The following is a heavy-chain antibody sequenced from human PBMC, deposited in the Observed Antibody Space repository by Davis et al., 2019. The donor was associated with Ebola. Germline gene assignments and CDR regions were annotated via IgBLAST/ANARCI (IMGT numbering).Heavy chain of an antibody. CDR3: AAIAAPWLGFGF. Sequence: PSETLSLTCAISGDSVSINSAGWNWIRQSPSRGLEWLGRTYFNSKYYSDYAVSVRGRITINADPSKNQFSLKLTSVTTADTAVYYCAAIAAPWLGFGFWGQGTLATVSS. V-gene: IGHV6-1*01. CDR2: TYFNSKYYS. J-gene: IGHJ4*02. D-gene: IGHD6-25*01. CDR1: GDSVSINSAG.